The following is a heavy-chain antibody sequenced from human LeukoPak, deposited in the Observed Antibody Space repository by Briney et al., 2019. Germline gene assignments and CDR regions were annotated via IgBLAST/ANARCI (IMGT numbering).Heavy chain of an antibody. CDR2: ISYDGSNK. V-gene: IGHV3-30-3*01. J-gene: IGHJ4*02. Sequence: PGGSLRLSCAASGFTFSSYAMHWVRQAPGKGLEWVAVISYDGSNKYYADSVKGRFTISRDNAKNSLYLQLNSLRAEDTAVYYCASAPAAYYFYYWGQGTLVTVSS. CDR3: ASAPAAYYFYY. CDR1: GFTFSSYA. D-gene: IGHD2-2*01.